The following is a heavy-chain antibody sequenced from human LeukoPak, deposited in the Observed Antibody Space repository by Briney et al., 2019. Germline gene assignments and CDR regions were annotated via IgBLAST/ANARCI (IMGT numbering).Heavy chain of an antibody. CDR2: INPSGGST. D-gene: IGHD6-19*01. CDR3: ARYASSGWYGYYYYMDV. V-gene: IGHV1-46*01. J-gene: IGHJ6*03. CDR1: GYTFTSYY. Sequence: ASVKVSCKASGYTFTSYYMHWVRQAPGQGLEWMGIINPSGGSTSYAQKFQGRVTMTTDTSTSTAYMELRSLRSDDTAVYYCARYASSGWYGYYYYMDVWGKGTTVTVSS.